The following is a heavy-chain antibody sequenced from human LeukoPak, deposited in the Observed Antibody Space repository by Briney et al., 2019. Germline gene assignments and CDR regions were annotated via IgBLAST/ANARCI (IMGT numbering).Heavy chain of an antibody. D-gene: IGHD3-22*01. Sequence: GGSLRLSCAASGFTFSSYAMHWVRHTPGKGLEWVAGITWNRDNIGYGDSVKGRFTISRDNVKNVLYLQMNSLRPEDTALYYCAKDLSSAITSALVLDVWGQGTTV. J-gene: IGHJ6*02. CDR1: GFTFSSYA. CDR2: ITWNRDNI. CDR3: AKDLSSAITSALVLDV. V-gene: IGHV3-9*01.